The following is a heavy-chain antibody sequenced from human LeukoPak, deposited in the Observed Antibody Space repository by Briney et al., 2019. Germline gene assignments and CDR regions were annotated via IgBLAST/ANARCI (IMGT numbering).Heavy chain of an antibody. D-gene: IGHD3-22*01. CDR2: ISGSGSST. CDR1: GFTFSSYA. CDR3: AKDRSITMILVGWFDP. V-gene: IGHV3-23*01. Sequence: GGSLRLSCAAPGFTFSSYAMSWVRQAPGKGLEWVSAISGSGSSTYYADSVKGRFTISRDNSKNTLYLQMNSLRAEDTAVYYCAKDRSITMILVGWFDPWGQGTLVTVSS. J-gene: IGHJ5*02.